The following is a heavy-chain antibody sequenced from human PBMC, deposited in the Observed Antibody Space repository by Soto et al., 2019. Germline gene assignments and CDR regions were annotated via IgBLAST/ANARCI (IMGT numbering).Heavy chain of an antibody. CDR3: ASRDIVVVPAAVYSSCWSLSPQDAFDI. J-gene: IGHJ3*02. D-gene: IGHD2-2*01. Sequence: GESLKISCKGSGYSFTSYWIGWVRLMPGKGLEWMGIIYPGDSDTRYSPSFQGQVTISADKSISTAYLQWSSLKASDTAMYYCASRDIVVVPAAVYSSCWSLSPQDAFDIWGRGTMVTVSS. CDR1: GYSFTSYW. V-gene: IGHV5-51*01. CDR2: IYPGDSDT.